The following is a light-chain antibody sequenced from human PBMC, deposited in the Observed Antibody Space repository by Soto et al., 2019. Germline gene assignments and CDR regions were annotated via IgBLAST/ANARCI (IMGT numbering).Light chain of an antibody. CDR3: SSYTSSSTHYV. Sequence: QSALTQPASVSGSPGQSITSSCTGTSSDAGGYNYVSWYQQHPGKAPKLRIYEVSNRPSGVSNRFSGSKSGNPASLTISGLQAEDEADYYCSSYTSSSTHYVFGTGTKVTVL. CDR2: EVS. J-gene: IGLJ1*01. CDR1: SSDAGGYNY. V-gene: IGLV2-14*01.